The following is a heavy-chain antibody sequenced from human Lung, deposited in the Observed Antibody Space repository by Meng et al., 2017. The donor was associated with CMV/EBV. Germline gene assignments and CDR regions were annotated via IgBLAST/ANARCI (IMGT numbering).Heavy chain of an antibody. D-gene: IGHD3-10*01. V-gene: IGHV3-21*01. CDR3: ARDTLTMVRGVWVY. CDR1: GFTFSSYS. CDR2: ISSSSSYI. J-gene: IGHJ4*02. Sequence: GGSLRLSCAAPGFTFSSYSMNWVRQAPGKGLEWVSSISSSSSYIYYADSVKGRFTISRDNAKNSLYLQMNSLRAEDTAVYYCARDTLTMVRGVWVYWGQGXLVTVSS.